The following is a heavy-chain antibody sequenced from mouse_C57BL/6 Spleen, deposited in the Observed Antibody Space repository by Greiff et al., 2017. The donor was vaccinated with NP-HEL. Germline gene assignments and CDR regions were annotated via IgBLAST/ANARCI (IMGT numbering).Heavy chain of an antibody. V-gene: IGHV2-9*01. CDR1: GFSLTSYG. Sequence: VKLMESGPGLVAPSQSLSITCTVSGFSLTSYGVDWVRQPPGKGLEWLGVIWGGGSTNYNSALMSRLSISKDNSKSQVFIKMNSLQTDDTAMYYCAKHKLDYYGSSYAMDYWGQGTSVTVSS. J-gene: IGHJ4*01. D-gene: IGHD1-1*01. CDR3: AKHKLDYYGSSYAMDY. CDR2: IWGGGST.